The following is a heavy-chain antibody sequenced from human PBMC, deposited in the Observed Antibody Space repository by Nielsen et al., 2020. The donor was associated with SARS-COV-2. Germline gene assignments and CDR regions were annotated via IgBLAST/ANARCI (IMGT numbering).Heavy chain of an antibody. CDR3: AKISGSQRHYFDF. J-gene: IGHJ4*02. Sequence: GESLKISYAASGFTFSDYGMHWVRQAPGKGLEWVSSLSYDGNNENYADSVKGRFTISRDNSKNTLYLQLNSLRAEDTAVFYCAKISGSQRHYFDFWGQGALVTVSS. CDR1: GFTFSDYG. CDR2: LSYDGNNE. V-gene: IGHV3-30*18. D-gene: IGHD1-26*01.